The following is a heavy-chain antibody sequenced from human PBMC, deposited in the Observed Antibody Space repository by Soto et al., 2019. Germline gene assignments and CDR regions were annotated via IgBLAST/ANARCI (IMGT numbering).Heavy chain of an antibody. J-gene: IGHJ4*02. CDR2: IYWDDDK. CDR1: GFSLSSTRMA. Sequence: SGPTLVNPTQTLTLTCTFSGFSLSSTRMAVGWIRQPPGKALEWLALIYWDDDKRYSPFLKSRLTITKDTSKNQVVLTMTNMDPEDTATYYCAHSVVAGLGYYFDYWGQGTLVTVSS. CDR3: AHSVVAGLGYYFDY. V-gene: IGHV2-5*02. D-gene: IGHD6-19*01.